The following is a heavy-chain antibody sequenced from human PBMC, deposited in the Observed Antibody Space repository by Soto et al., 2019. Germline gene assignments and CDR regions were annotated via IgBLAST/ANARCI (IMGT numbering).Heavy chain of an antibody. Sequence: GGSLRLSCAASGFTFSSYAMSWVRQAPGKGLEWVSAISGSGGSTYYADSVKGRFTISRDNSKNTLYLQMNSLRAEDTAIYYCAKDLGSSDSGMDVWGQGTTVTVSS. CDR3: AKDLGSSDSGMDV. CDR1: GFTFSSYA. CDR2: ISGSGGST. V-gene: IGHV3-23*01. D-gene: IGHD3-22*01. J-gene: IGHJ6*02.